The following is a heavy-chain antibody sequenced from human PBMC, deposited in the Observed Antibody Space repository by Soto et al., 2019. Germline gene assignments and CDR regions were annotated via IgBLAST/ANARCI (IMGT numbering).Heavy chain of an antibody. CDR1: GFSFSSVW. Sequence: GGSLRLSCVVSGFSFSSVWMTGVRQAPGKGLECVANIKYDGSEEYYVDSVKGRFTISRDNAKNSLYLQMNSLRDEGSAVYYCVTDLNWQGHWGQGTLVTVSS. CDR2: IKYDGSEE. J-gene: IGHJ4*02. CDR3: VTDLNWQGH. V-gene: IGHV3-7*01.